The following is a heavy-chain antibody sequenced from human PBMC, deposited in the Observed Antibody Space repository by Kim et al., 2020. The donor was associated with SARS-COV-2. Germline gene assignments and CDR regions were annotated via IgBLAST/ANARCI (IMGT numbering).Heavy chain of an antibody. V-gene: IGHV4-59*12. CDR3: ARLPPLIRAETWFDP. D-gene: IGHD3-16*01. J-gene: IGHJ5*02. Sequence: PSHKSRVTRSVDTSKNQFSLKRSSVTAADTAVYYCARLPPLIRAETWFDPWGQGTLVTVSS.